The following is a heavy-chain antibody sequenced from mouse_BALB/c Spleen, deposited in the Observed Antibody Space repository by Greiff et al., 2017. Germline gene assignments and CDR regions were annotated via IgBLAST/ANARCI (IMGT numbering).Heavy chain of an antibody. CDR3: ARQAIPGYFDY. CDR1: GFTFSSYY. J-gene: IGHJ2*01. CDR2: INSNGGST. D-gene: IGHD1-2*01. V-gene: IGHV5-6-2*01. Sequence: DVKLVESGGGLVKLGGSLKLSCAASGFTFSSYYMSWVRQTPEKGLELVAAINSNGGSTYYPDTVKGRFTISRDNAKNTLYLQMSSLKSEDTALYYCARQAIPGYFDYWGQGTTLTVSS.